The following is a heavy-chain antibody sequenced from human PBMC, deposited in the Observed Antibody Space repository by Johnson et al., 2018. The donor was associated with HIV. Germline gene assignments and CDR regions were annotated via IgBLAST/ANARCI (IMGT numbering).Heavy chain of an antibody. D-gene: IGHD1-26*01. J-gene: IGHJ3*02. CDR1: GFTFSSYA. V-gene: IGHV3-23*04. CDR2: ISGSGGST. Sequence: VQLVESGGGLVQPGGSLRLSCAASGFTFSSYAMSWVRQAPGKGLEWVSAISGSGGSTYYADSVKGRFTISRDNSKNTLYLQMNSLRAEDTAVYYCAKDLGESENEEWASDAFDIWGQGTMVTVSS. CDR3: AKDLGESENEEWASDAFDI.